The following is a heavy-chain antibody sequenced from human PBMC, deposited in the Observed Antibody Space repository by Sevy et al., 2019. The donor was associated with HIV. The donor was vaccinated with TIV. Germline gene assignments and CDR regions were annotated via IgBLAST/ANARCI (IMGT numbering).Heavy chain of an antibody. D-gene: IGHD6-19*01. CDR2: MIPIFGTA. Sequence: ASVKVSCKASGGTFSSYAISWVRQAPGQGLEWMGGMIPIFGTANYAQKFQGRVTITADESTSTAYMELSSLRSEDTAVYYCARDHPPRSIAVAGAHLGGMDVWGQGTTVTVSS. V-gene: IGHV1-69*13. CDR1: GGTFSSYA. J-gene: IGHJ6*02. CDR3: ARDHPPRSIAVAGAHLGGMDV.